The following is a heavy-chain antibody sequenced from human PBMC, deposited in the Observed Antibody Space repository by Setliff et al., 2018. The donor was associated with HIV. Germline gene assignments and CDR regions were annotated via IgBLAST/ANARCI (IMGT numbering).Heavy chain of an antibody. Sequence: ASVKVSCKTSGYTFTAYYIHWVRQAPGQGLEWMGWINSNNGGTKYAQNFQGGVTMTRDTSITTAYMELSSLISDDTAVYYCARESLVGKWFDSWGQGILVTVSS. D-gene: IGHD1-26*01. CDR1: GYTFTAYY. CDR2: INSNNGGT. V-gene: IGHV1-2*02. J-gene: IGHJ5*01. CDR3: ARESLVGKWFDS.